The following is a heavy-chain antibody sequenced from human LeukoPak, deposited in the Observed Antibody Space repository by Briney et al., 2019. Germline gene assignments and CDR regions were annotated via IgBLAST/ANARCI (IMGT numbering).Heavy chain of an antibody. CDR1: GYTFTSYD. Sequence: GASVKVSCKASGYTFTSYDINWVRQATGQGLEWMGWINPNSGGTNYAQKFQGRVTMTRDTSISTAYMELSRLRSDDTAVYYCARGSSSIAARRVDYWGQGTLVTVSS. CDR3: ARGSSSIAARRVDY. J-gene: IGHJ4*02. V-gene: IGHV1-2*02. CDR2: INPNSGGT. D-gene: IGHD6-6*01.